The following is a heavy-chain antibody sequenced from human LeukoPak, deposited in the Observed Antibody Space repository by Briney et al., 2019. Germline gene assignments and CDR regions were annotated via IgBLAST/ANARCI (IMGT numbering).Heavy chain of an antibody. CDR3: ARDGGRYYDSSEGWFDP. CDR1: GGSISSYY. Sequence: SETLSLTCTVSGGSISSYYWSWIRQPPGKGLEWLGYIYYSGSTNYNPSLKSRVTISVDTSKNQFSLKLSSVTAADTAVYYCARDGGRYYDSSEGWFDPWGQGTLVTVSS. CDR2: IYYSGST. D-gene: IGHD3-22*01. J-gene: IGHJ5*02. V-gene: IGHV4-59*01.